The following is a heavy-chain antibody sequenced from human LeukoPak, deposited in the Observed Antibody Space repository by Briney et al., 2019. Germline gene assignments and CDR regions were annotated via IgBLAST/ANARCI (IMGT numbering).Heavy chain of an antibody. CDR1: GGSISSSNW. J-gene: IGHJ3*02. Sequence: PSGTLSLTCAVSGGSISSSNWWSWVRQPPGKGLEWIGEIYHSGSTNYNPSLKSRVTISVDKSKNQFSLKLSSVTAADTAVYYCARVIAARPVPNAFDIWGQGTMVTVSS. CDR2: IYHSGST. D-gene: IGHD6-6*01. CDR3: ARVIAARPVPNAFDI. V-gene: IGHV4-4*02.